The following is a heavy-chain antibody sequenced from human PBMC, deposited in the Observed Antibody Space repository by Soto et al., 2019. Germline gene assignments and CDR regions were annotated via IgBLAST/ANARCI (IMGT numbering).Heavy chain of an antibody. J-gene: IGHJ6*02. V-gene: IGHV1-18*01. CDR1: GYTFTSYG. Sequence: QVQLVQSGAEVKKPGASVKVSCKASGYTFTSYGISWVRQAPGQGLEWMGWISAYNGNTNYAQKLPGRVTMTTDTSTSTADMERRSLRSDDTAVYYCAGDFNIGGMDVWGQGTTVTVSS. CDR3: AGDFNIGGMDV. CDR2: ISAYNGNT. D-gene: IGHD5-12*01.